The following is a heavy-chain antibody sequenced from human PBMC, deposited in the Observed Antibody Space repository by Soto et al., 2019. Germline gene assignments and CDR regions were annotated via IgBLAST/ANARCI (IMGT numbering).Heavy chain of an antibody. CDR3: TTDPRTPQPELRLDY. Sequence: GGSLRLSCAASGFPFNNAWITRVRQVPGKGMEWVGRANSSADGGTGHYAAPVKGRFAVSRDNSKDIVYLQMNSLKIEDTGFYYCTTDPRTPQPELRLDYWGHGTQVTVSS. V-gene: IGHV3-15*01. D-gene: IGHD2-15*01. J-gene: IGHJ4*01. CDR2: ANSSADGGTG. CDR1: GFPFNNAW.